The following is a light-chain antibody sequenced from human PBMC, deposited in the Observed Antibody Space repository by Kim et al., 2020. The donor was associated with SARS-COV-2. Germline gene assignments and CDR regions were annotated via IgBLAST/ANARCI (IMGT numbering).Light chain of an antibody. Sequence: APGETARIPCGGNNIGSKSVHWYQQRPGQAPVLVIYYDPDRPSGIPERFSGSNSGNTATLTISRVEAGDEADYYCQVWDSNSDHWVFGGGTQLTVL. V-gene: IGLV3-21*04. CDR1: NIGSKS. J-gene: IGLJ3*02. CDR3: QVWDSNSDHWV. CDR2: YDP.